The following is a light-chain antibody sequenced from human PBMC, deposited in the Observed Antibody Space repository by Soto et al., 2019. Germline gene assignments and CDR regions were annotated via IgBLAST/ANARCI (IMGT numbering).Light chain of an antibody. J-gene: IGLJ1*01. Sequence: QSALTQPPSASGSPGQSLTISCTGTSSDIGAYDFVSWYQQHPGKAPKLMIHEVAKRPSGVPDRFSASKSGNTASLTVSGLQAEDEADYYCSAHGGSNNFYVFGTGTKVTVL. CDR1: SSDIGAYDF. CDR2: EVA. CDR3: SAHGGSNNFYV. V-gene: IGLV2-8*01.